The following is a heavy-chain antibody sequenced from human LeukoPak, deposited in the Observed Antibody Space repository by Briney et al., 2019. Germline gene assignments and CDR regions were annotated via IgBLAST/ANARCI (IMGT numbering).Heavy chain of an antibody. CDR2: MNPNSGNT. CDR3: TTDNYDYVWGSYRYTVEVIDY. D-gene: IGHD3-16*02. V-gene: IGHV1-8*03. CDR1: GYTFTSYD. J-gene: IGHJ4*02. Sequence: AAVKVSCKASGYTFTSYDINWVRQATGQGLEWMGWMNPNSGNTGYAQKFQGRVTITRNTSISTAYMELSSLRSEDTAVYYCTTDNYDYVWGSYRYTVEVIDYWGQGTLVTVSS.